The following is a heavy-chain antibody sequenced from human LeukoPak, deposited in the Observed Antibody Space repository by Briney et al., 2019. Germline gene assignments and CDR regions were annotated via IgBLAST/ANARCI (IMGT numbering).Heavy chain of an antibody. D-gene: IGHD2-15*01. Sequence: KVSCKVSGYTLTELSMHWVRQAPGKGLEWMGIIYPGDSDTRYSPSFQGQVTISADKSISTAYLQWSSLKASDTAMYYCARGYGGMDVWGQGTTVTVSS. V-gene: IGHV5-51*01. J-gene: IGHJ6*02. CDR1: GYTLTELS. CDR3: ARGYGGMDV. CDR2: IYPGDSDT.